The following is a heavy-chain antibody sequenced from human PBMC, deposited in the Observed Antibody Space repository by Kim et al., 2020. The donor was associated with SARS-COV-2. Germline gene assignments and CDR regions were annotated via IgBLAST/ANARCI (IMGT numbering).Heavy chain of an antibody. CDR2: ISGSGGST. Sequence: GGSLRLSCAASGFTFSSYAMSWVRQAPGKGLEWVSAISGSGGSTYYADSVKGRFTISRDNSKNTLYLQMNSLRAEDTAVYYCAKAYYYDSSGYYGGQFDYWGQGTLVTVSS. CDR3: AKAYYYDSSGYYGGQFDY. D-gene: IGHD3-22*01. CDR1: GFTFSSYA. V-gene: IGHV3-23*01. J-gene: IGHJ4*02.